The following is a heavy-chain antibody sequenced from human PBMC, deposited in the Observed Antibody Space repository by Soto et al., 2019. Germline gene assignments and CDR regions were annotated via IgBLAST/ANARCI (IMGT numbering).Heavy chain of an antibody. Sequence: QVRLVQSGAEVKRPGASVRVSCKASGYTFTNYGITWVRQVPGQGLEWMGWASAYNRNTNYAQKFEDRVIMTTDTSTGTAHMELRSLRYDDTALYFGARERQWEPLLYWGQGTLVTVSS. D-gene: IGHD1-26*01. CDR2: ASAYNRNT. V-gene: IGHV1-18*01. CDR3: ARERQWEPLLY. J-gene: IGHJ4*02. CDR1: GYTFTNYG.